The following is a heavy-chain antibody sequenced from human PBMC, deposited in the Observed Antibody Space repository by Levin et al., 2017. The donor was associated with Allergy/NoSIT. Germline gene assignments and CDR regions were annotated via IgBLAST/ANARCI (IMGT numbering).Heavy chain of an antibody. D-gene: IGHD2-2*01. V-gene: IGHV3-15*01. J-gene: IGHJ3*02. CDR1: GFTFSNAW. Sequence: GESLKISCAASGFTFSNAWMSWVRQAPGKGLEWVGRIKSKTDGGTTDYAAPVKGRFTISRDDSKNTLYLQMNSLKTEDTAVYYCTTEVVVVPAAMPGYAFDIWGQGTMVTVSS. CDR3: TTEVVVVPAAMPGYAFDI. CDR2: IKSKTDGGTT.